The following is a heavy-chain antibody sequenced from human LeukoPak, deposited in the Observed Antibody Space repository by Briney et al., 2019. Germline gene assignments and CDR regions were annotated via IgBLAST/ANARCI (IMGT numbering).Heavy chain of an antibody. Sequence: GGSLRLSCAASGFTFSSYAMSWVRRAPGKGLEWVSAISGSGGSTYYADSVKGRFTISRDNSKNTLYLQMNSLRAEDTAVYYCAKDAAVLLWFGGGGYFDYLGQGTLVTVSS. J-gene: IGHJ4*02. CDR2: ISGSGGST. CDR3: AKDAAVLLWFGGGGYFDY. CDR1: GFTFSSYA. D-gene: IGHD3-10*01. V-gene: IGHV3-23*01.